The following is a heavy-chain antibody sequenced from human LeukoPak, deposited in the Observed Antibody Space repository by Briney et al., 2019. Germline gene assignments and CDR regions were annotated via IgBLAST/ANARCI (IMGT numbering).Heavy chain of an antibody. D-gene: IGHD1-26*01. Sequence: SETLSLTCTVSGGSISSYYWSWIRQPPGKGLEWIGYIYYSGSTNYNPSLKSRVTISVDTSKNQFSLKLSSVTAADTAVYYCARDNSGSSPGYYYYGMDVWGQGTTVTVSS. CDR1: GGSISSYY. CDR2: IYYSGST. J-gene: IGHJ6*02. V-gene: IGHV4-59*01. CDR3: ARDNSGSSPGYYYYGMDV.